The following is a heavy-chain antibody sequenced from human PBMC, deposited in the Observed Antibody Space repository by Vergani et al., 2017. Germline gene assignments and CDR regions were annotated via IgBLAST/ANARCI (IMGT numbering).Heavy chain of an antibody. V-gene: IGHV1-24*01. CDR2: FDPEDGET. CDR1: GYTLTELS. CDR3: ATVWSSSLDNDAFDI. Sequence: QVQLVQSGAEVKKPGASVKVSCKVSGYTLTELSMHWVRQAPGKGLEWMGGFDPEDGETIYAQKVQGRGTMTEDTSTDTAYVELSSLGSEDTAVYYCATVWSSSLDNDAFDIWGQGKMVTVSS. J-gene: IGHJ3*02. D-gene: IGHD6-13*01.